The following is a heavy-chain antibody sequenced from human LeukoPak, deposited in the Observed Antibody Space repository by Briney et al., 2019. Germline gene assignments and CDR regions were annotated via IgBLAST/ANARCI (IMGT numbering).Heavy chain of an antibody. Sequence: PSETLSLTCAVYGGSFSGYYWSWIRQPPGKGLEWIGYIYYSGSTYYNPSLKSRVTISVDTSKNQFSLKLSSVTAADTAVYYCARARHTAAAGTSFDYWGQGTLVTVSS. CDR2: IYYSGST. CDR3: ARARHTAAAGTSFDY. V-gene: IGHV4-31*11. J-gene: IGHJ4*02. CDR1: GGSFSGYY. D-gene: IGHD6-13*01.